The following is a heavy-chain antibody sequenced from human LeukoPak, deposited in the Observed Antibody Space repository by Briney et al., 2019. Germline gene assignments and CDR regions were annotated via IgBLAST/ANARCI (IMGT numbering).Heavy chain of an antibody. D-gene: IGHD3-10*01. CDR3: VRGPYGSSISNWFDP. Sequence: SETLSLTCFVSGGSITGYSWSWIRQAPGKGLEWIGYIYYSGDTYYNPSLNSRLSMSVDTPKKQFSLKLESVTAADTAVYYCVRGPYGSSISNWFDPWGQGVLVTVSS. J-gene: IGHJ5*02. CDR2: IYYSGDT. CDR1: GGSITGYS. V-gene: IGHV4-59*01.